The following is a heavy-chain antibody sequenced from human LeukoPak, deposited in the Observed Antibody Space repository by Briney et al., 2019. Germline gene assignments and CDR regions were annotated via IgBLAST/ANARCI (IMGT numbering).Heavy chain of an antibody. CDR3: ARDPQYWNWFDP. J-gene: IGHJ5*02. CDR2: ISGSGGST. D-gene: IGHD2/OR15-2a*01. CDR1: GFTVSTND. Sequence: GGSLRLSCAASGFTVSTNDMSWVRQAPGKGLEWVSAISGSGGSTYYADSVKGRFTISRDNSKNTLYLQMNSLRAEDTAVYYCARDPQYWNWFDPWGQGTLVTVSS. V-gene: IGHV3-23*01.